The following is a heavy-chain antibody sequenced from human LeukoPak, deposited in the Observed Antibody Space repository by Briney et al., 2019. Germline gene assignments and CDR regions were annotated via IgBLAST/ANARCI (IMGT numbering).Heavy chain of an antibody. CDR3: TRDEGATVATYRFDF. CDR1: GFDFRNYY. J-gene: IGHJ4*02. Sequence: GGSARLSCEAPGFDFRNYYMSWVRQAPGKGLEWLANIKYDGTYTNYKDSVKGRLTLSRDNAKNSVYLQMNSLRAEDTAVYYCTRDEGATVATYRFDFWGRGTLVTVSS. V-gene: IGHV3-7*01. D-gene: IGHD4-23*01. CDR2: IKYDGTYT.